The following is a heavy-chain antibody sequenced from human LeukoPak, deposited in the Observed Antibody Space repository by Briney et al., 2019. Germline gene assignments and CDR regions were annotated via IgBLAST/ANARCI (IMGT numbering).Heavy chain of an antibody. D-gene: IGHD1-14*01. Sequence: PGRSLRLSCAASGFTFDDYAMHRVRQAPGKGLEWVSVIHSGGSTYYADSVKGRFTISRDNSKNTLYLQMNSLRAEDTAVYYCTRGPQNPFDHWGQGTLVTVSS. CDR3: TRGPQNPFDH. CDR2: IHSGGST. CDR1: GFTFDDYA. J-gene: IGHJ4*02. V-gene: IGHV3-53*01.